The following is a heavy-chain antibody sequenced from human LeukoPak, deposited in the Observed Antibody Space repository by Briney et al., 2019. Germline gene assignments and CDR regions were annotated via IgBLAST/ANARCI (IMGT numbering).Heavy chain of an antibody. D-gene: IGHD4-23*01. CDR2: INPNSGGT. J-gene: IGHJ4*02. CDR1: GYTFTGYY. V-gene: IGHV1-2*02. Sequence: ASVKVSCKASGYTFTGYYIQWVRPAPGQGLEWMGWINPNSGGTKYAQRFQGRVTMTRDTSISTVYMELNRLRSDDTAVYYCATDTNDYGGNPPNDWGQGTLVAVSS. CDR3: ATDTNDYGGNPPND.